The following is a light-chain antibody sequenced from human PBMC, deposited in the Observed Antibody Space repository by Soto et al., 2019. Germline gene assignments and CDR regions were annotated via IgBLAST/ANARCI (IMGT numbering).Light chain of an antibody. Sequence: QSALTQPASVSGSPGQSITISCTGTSSDVGGYNYVSWYQQHPGKAPRLMIYEVSNRPSGVSYRFSGSKSGNTASLTISGLRSEDEADYYCSSYTNTHTLAVLFGGGTKVTVL. J-gene: IGLJ2*01. CDR3: SSYTNTHTLAVL. V-gene: IGLV2-14*01. CDR2: EVS. CDR1: SSDVGGYNY.